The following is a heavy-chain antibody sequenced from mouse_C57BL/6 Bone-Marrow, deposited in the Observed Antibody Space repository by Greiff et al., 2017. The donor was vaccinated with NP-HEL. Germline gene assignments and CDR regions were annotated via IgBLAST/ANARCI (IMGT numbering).Heavy chain of an antibody. CDR1: GYTFTSYG. D-gene: IGHD1-1*02. CDR3: ARRRVWGFWYFDV. CDR2: IYPRSGNT. J-gene: IGHJ1*03. V-gene: IGHV1-81*01. Sequence: VQLVESGAELARPGASVKLSCKASGYTFTSYGISWVKQRTGQGLEWIGEIYPRSGNTYYNEKFKGKATLTADKSSSTAYMELRSLTSEDSAVYFCARRRVWGFWYFDVWGTGTTVTVSS.